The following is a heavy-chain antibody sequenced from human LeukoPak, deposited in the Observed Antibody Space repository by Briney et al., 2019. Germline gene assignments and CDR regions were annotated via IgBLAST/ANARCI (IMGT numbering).Heavy chain of an antibody. D-gene: IGHD6-19*01. Sequence: PSETLSLTCTVSGGSISSYYWNWIRQPAGKGLEWIGRIYTSGSTNYNPSLKSRVAISVDKSKNQFSLKLSSVTAADTAVYYCARARLAVAGTIFDYWGQGTLVTVSS. V-gene: IGHV4-4*07. CDR1: GGSISSYY. CDR3: ARARLAVAGTIFDY. CDR2: IYTSGST. J-gene: IGHJ4*02.